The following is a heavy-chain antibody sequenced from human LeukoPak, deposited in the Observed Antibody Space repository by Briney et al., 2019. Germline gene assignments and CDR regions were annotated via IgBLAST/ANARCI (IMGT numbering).Heavy chain of an antibody. CDR2: ISSSGSTI. CDR1: GFTFSDYY. V-gene: IGHV3-11*01. CDR3: AREGLHSSGYYANDAFDI. J-gene: IGHJ3*02. D-gene: IGHD3-22*01. Sequence: GGSLRLSCAASGFTFSDYYMSWIRQAPGKGLEWVSYISSSGSTIYYADSGKGRFTISRDNAKNSLYLQMNSLRAEDTAVYYCAREGLHSSGYYANDAFDIWGQGTMVTVSS.